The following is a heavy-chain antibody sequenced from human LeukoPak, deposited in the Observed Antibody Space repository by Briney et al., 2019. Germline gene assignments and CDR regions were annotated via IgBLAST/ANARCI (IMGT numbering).Heavy chain of an antibody. CDR1: GFTFSSYA. V-gene: IGHV3-23*01. CDR3: ATMGYDFWSGYWPDY. J-gene: IGHJ4*02. D-gene: IGHD3-3*01. CDR2: VSGSGRST. Sequence: GGSLRLSCAASGFTFSSYAMSWVRQAPGKGLEWVSTVSGSGRSTDYADSVKGRFTISRDNSKNTLYLQIDSLGAEDTAEYYCATMGYDFWSGYWPDYWGQGTLVTVSS.